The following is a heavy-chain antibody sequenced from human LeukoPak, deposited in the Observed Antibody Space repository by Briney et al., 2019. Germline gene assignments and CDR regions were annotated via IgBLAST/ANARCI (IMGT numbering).Heavy chain of an antibody. V-gene: IGHV2-5*01. CDR2: IYWNDDK. CDR1: GFSLSTSGVG. J-gene: IGHJ5*02. Sequence: SGPTLVKPTQTLTLTCTFSGFSLSTSGVGVGWIRQPPGKALEWLALIYWNDDKRYSPSLKSRLTITKDTSKNQVVLTMTNMDPVDTATYYCAHRLDRLWFGENWFDPWGQGTLVTVSS. D-gene: IGHD3-10*01. CDR3: AHRLDRLWFGENWFDP.